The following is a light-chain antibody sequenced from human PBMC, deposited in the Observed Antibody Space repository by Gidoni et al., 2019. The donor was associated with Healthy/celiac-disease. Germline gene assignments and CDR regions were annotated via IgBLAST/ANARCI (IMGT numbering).Light chain of an antibody. V-gene: IGKV2-28*01. CDR2: LGS. CDR3: MQALQTXXXT. J-gene: IGKJ4*01. CDR1: QSLLHSNGYYY. Sequence: DIVMTQSPLSLPVTPGGPASTSCRSSQSLLHSNGYYYLDWYLQKPGQSPQLLIYLGSNRASGVPDRFSGSXXXTDFTLKISRVEAEDVGVYYCMQALQTXXXTFGGGTKVEIK.